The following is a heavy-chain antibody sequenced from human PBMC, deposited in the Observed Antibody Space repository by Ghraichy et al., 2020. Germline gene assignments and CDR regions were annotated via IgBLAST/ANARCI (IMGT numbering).Heavy chain of an antibody. CDR1: GFTFSSYS. D-gene: IGHD6-13*01. J-gene: IGHJ4*02. Sequence: GESLNISCAASGFTFSSYSMNWVRQAPGKGLEWVSSISSSSSYIYYADSVKGRFTISRDNAKNSLYLQMNSLRAEDTAVYYCARDRESYSSSWYFDYWGQGTLVTVSS. CDR2: ISSSSSYI. CDR3: ARDRESYSSSWYFDY. V-gene: IGHV3-21*01.